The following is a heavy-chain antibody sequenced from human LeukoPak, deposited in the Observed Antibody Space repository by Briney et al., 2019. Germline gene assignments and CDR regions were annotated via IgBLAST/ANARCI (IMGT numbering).Heavy chain of an antibody. J-gene: IGHJ6*03. CDR3: ARDLGAPTGTTDYYYCYMDV. CDR2: IIPILGIA. V-gene: IGHV1-69*04. D-gene: IGHD1-1*01. CDR1: GGTFSSYT. Sequence: SVKVSCKASGGTFSSYTISWVRQAPGQGLEWMGRIIPILGIANYAQKFQGRVTITADKSTSTAYMELSSLRSEDTAVYYCARDLGAPTGTTDYYYCYMDVWGKGTTVTVSS.